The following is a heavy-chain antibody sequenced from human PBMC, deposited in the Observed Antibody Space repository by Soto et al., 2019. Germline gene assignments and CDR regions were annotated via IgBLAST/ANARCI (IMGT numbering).Heavy chain of an antibody. CDR1: AITLNIYW. Sequence: WGSLRLSCTSSAITLNIYWMDWIRQAPGKGLVWVSRINAESTTLTYADSVTGRFTISRDSAKTTLYLQMSGLGAEDTAIYYCTKHTFGAWDSWGQGTLVTVSS. J-gene: IGHJ4*02. CDR3: TKHTFGAWDS. D-gene: IGHD2-2*02. V-gene: IGHV3-74*01. CDR2: INAESTTL.